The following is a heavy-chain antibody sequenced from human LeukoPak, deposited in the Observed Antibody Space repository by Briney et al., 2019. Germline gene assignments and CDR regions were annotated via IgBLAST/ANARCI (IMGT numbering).Heavy chain of an antibody. CDR2: IIPIFGTA. J-gene: IGHJ6*04. CDR1: GGTFSSYA. CDR3: ARDHVYGEDYYYGMDV. Sequence: ASVKVSCKASGGTFSSYAISWVRQAPGQGLEWMGGIIPIFGTANYAQKFQGRVTITADKSTSTAYMELSSLRSEDTAVYYCARDHVYGEDYYYGMDVWGKGTTVTVSS. D-gene: IGHD4-17*01. V-gene: IGHV1-69*06.